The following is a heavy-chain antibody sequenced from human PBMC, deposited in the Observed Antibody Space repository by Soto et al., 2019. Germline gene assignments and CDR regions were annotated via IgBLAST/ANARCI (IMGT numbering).Heavy chain of an antibody. Sequence: QVTLKESGPVLVKPTETLTLTCTVSGFSLSHPRMGVSWIRQPPGKALEWLAHISSNDEKSYTTSLKSRLTSSKDTSKSQVVLIMTNMDPVDTATYYCARVLYYAMEVWGQGTTVTVSS. V-gene: IGHV2-26*01. CDR1: GFSLSHPRMG. J-gene: IGHJ6*02. CDR2: ISSNDEK. CDR3: ARVLYYAMEV.